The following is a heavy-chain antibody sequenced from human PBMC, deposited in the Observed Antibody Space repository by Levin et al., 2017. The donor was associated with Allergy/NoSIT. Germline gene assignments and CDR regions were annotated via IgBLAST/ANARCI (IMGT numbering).Heavy chain of an antibody. CDR1: GGTFSSYA. Sequence: KISCKASGGTFSSYAISWVRQAPGQGLEWMGRIIPILGIANYAQKFQGRVTITADKSTSTAYMELSSLRSEDTAVYYCARAGVDTAFGVGYWGQGTLVTVSS. CDR3: ARAGVDTAFGVGY. CDR2: IIPILGIA. D-gene: IGHD5-18*01. J-gene: IGHJ4*02. V-gene: IGHV1-69*04.